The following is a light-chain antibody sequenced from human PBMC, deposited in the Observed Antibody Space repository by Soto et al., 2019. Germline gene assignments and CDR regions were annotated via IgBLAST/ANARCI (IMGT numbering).Light chain of an antibody. Sequence: QSVLTQPPSVSGAPGQRVTISCTGSSSNIGAGYDVHWYQQLPGTAPKLLIYGNNNRPSGVPDRFSGSKSGTSASLAITGLQAEDEADYYCQSYDSILSGHVVFGGGTKLTVL. V-gene: IGLV1-40*01. CDR2: GNN. J-gene: IGLJ2*01. CDR1: SSNIGAGYD. CDR3: QSYDSILSGHVV.